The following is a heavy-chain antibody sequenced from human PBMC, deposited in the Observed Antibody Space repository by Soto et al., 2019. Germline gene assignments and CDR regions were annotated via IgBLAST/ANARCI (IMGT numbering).Heavy chain of an antibody. V-gene: IGHV1-69*01. J-gene: IGHJ4*02. CDR2: IIPLFGTP. CDR1: GGIFSTYA. CDR3: ARDRDDYGSGNYYNRIDF. Sequence: QVQLVQSGAEVKKPGSSVKVSCKASGGIFSTYAISWLRQAPGQGLEWMGGIIPLFGTPNYAQRFQGRVTITADESTRTAYRELSRMRSEDTAVYYCARDRDDYGSGNYYNRIDFWGQGTLVTVSS. D-gene: IGHD3-10*01.